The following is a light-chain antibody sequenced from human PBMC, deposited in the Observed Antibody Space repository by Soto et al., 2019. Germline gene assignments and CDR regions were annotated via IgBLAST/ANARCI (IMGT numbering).Light chain of an antibody. CDR2: GAS. CDR3: QQYNSYSLF. CDR1: QSISNW. J-gene: IGKJ2*01. Sequence: DIQMTQSPSTLSASVGDRVTITCRVSQSISNWLAWYQQKPGKAPKLLIYGASSLESGVPSRFSGSGSGTEFTLTISSLQPDDFATYYCQQYNSYSLFFGQGTKLEIK. V-gene: IGKV1-5*01.